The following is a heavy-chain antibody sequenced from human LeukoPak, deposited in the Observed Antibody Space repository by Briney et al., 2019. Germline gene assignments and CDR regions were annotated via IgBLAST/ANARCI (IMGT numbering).Heavy chain of an antibody. D-gene: IGHD2-15*01. CDR2: IYYSGST. J-gene: IGHJ6*03. CDR1: GGSFSGYY. V-gene: IGHV4-34*01. CDR3: ARLDCSGGSCFFYYYYYMDV. Sequence: PSETLSLTCAVYGGSFSGYYWSWIRQPPGKGLEWIGSIYYSGSTYYNPSLKSRVTISVDTSKNQFSPKLSSVTAADTAVYYCARLDCSGGSCFFYYYYYMDVWGKGTTVTISS.